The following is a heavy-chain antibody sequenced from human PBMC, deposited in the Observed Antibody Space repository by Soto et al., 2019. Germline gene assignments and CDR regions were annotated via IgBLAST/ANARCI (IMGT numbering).Heavy chain of an antibody. CDR1: QFTFSTYA. J-gene: IGHJ5*02. CDR2: ISGSGVST. CDR3: AKGRSSSWYPTANWFDP. D-gene: IGHD6-13*01. Sequence: EVQLLESGRGLVQPGGSLRLSCGASQFTFSTYAMSWVRQAPGKGLDWVSAISGSGVSTYYADSVKGRFTISRDNSKNTLYLQMNSLRAEDTAVYYCAKGRSSSWYPTANWFDPWGQGTLVTVSS. V-gene: IGHV3-23*01.